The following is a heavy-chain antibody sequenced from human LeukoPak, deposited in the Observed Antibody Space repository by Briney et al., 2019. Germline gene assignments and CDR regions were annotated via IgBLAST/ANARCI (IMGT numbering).Heavy chain of an antibody. Sequence: ASVKVSCKASGYTFTSYGISWVRQAPGQGLEWMGWISAYNGNTNYAQKLQGRVTMTTDASTSTAYMELRSLRSDDTAVYYCARSGGSSGPELVDAFDIWGQGAMVTVSS. CDR3: ARSGGSSGPELVDAFDI. J-gene: IGHJ3*02. V-gene: IGHV1-18*01. D-gene: IGHD3-22*01. CDR1: GYTFTSYG. CDR2: ISAYNGNT.